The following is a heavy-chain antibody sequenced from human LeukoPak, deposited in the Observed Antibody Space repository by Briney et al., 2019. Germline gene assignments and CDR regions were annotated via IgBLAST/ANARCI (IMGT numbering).Heavy chain of an antibody. J-gene: IGHJ5*01. Sequence: PGGSLRLSCAPSGFTFSSYAMHWVRQAPGKGLEWGAVISNVGSNKYYADSVKGRFTISRDNSKNTMYLHMNSLRAEDTAVYYCARGVSPAAGTGYMDWFDSWGQGTLVTVSS. CDR3: ARGVSPAAGTGYMDWFDS. CDR1: GFTFSSYA. V-gene: IGHV3-30*04. CDR2: ISNVGSNK. D-gene: IGHD6-13*01.